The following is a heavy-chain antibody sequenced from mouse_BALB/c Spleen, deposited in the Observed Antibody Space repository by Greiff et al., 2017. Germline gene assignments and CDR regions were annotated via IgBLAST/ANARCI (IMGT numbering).Heavy chain of an antibody. CDR3: ARKGRYDVYAMDY. CDR2: IWSGGST. J-gene: IGHJ4*01. V-gene: IGHV2-2*02. CDR1: GFSLTSYG. D-gene: IGHD2-14*01. Sequence: VMLVESGPGLVQPSQSLSITCTVSGFSLTSYGVHWVRQSPGKGLEWLGVIWSGGSTDYNAAFISRLSISKDNSKSQVFFKMNSLQANDTAIYYCARKGRYDVYAMDYWGQGTSVTVSS.